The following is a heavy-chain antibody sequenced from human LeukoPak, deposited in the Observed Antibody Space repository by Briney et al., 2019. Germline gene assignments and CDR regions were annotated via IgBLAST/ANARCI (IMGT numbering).Heavy chain of an antibody. J-gene: IGHJ5*02. CDR2: MNPRSGNA. V-gene: IGHV1-8*01. Sequence: ASVKVSCKASGYTFTSYDINWVRQAAGQGLEWMGWMNPRSGNAGYAQKFQGRVTMTRDTSISTAYMELSSLRSDDTAVYYCARIPQRVPHNWFDPWGQGTLVTVSS. D-gene: IGHD2-2*01. CDR1: GYTFTSYD. CDR3: ARIPQRVPHNWFDP.